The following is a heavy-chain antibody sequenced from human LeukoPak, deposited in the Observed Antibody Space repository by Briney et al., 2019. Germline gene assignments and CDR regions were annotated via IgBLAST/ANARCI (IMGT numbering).Heavy chain of an antibody. Sequence: SETLSLTCTVSGGSISSGSYYWSWIRQPPGKGLEWIGYIYNSGSTNYNPSLKSRVTISVDTSKKQFSLKLSSVTAADTAVYYCARHGYASEYFQHWGQGTLVTVSS. V-gene: IGHV4-61*01. CDR1: GGSISSGSYY. CDR3: ARHGYASEYFQH. J-gene: IGHJ1*01. D-gene: IGHD2-2*01. CDR2: IYNSGST.